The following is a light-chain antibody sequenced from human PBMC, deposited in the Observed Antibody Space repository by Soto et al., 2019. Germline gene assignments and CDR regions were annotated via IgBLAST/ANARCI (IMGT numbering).Light chain of an antibody. CDR1: QSLNSW. V-gene: IGKV1-5*01. CDR2: DAS. J-gene: IGKJ1*01. Sequence: DVQMTQSPSTLSASIGDRVTITCRASQSLNSWLAWYQQKPGKAPKLLISDASRLETGVPSRFSGSGYGTDFTLTITSLQTDDFGTYHCQQYDVHPKTFGQGTKVDIK. CDR3: QQYDVHPKT.